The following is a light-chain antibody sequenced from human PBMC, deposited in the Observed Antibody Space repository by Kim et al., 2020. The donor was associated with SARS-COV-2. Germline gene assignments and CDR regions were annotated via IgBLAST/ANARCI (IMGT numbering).Light chain of an antibody. CDR2: GAS. J-gene: IGKJ1*01. CDR3: QQYGSSPSLT. CDR1: QSVSSSY. Sequence: EIVLTQSPGTLSLSPGERATLSCRASQSVSSSYLAWYQQKPGQAPSLLIYGASSRATGIPDRFSGSGSGTDFTLTISRLEPEDFAVYYCQQYGSSPSLTFGQGTKVDIK. V-gene: IGKV3-20*01.